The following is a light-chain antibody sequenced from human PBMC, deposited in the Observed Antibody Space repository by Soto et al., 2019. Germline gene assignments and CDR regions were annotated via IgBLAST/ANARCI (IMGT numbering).Light chain of an antibody. Sequence: EIVMTQSPATLSVSPGERATLSCRASQSVYNKFAWYQQRPGQAPRLLIYGASTRATGIPARFSGGGSGTEFSLTFSSLQSEDFAVYYCQQYNDWPMYSFGQGTRLEIK. J-gene: IGKJ2*01. V-gene: IGKV3-15*01. CDR1: QSVYNK. CDR3: QQYNDWPMYS. CDR2: GAS.